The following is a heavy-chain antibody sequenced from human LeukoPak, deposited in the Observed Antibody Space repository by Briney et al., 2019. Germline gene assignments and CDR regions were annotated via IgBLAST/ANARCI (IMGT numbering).Heavy chain of an antibody. CDR2: INHSGST. Sequence: SETLSLTCAVYGGSFSGYYWSWIRQPPGKGLEWIGEINHSGSTNYNPSLKSRVTISVDTFKNQFSLKLSSVTAADTAVYYCARGGRITIFGVVIRPRMDVWGKGTTVTASS. J-gene: IGHJ6*03. D-gene: IGHD3-3*01. CDR3: ARGGRITIFGVVIRPRMDV. CDR1: GGSFSGYY. V-gene: IGHV4-34*01.